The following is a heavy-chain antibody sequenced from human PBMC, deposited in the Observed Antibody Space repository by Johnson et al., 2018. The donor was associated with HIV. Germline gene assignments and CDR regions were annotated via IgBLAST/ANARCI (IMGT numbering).Heavy chain of an antibody. J-gene: IGHJ3*02. D-gene: IGHD1-14*01. CDR3: AIIWNHTFDI. CDR1: GFTFSSYG. V-gene: IGHV3-33*01. CDR2: IWYDGTNK. Sequence: QVQLVESGGGVVQPGRSLRLSCAASGFTFSSYGMHWVRQAPGKGLEWVALIWYDGTNKYYADFVKGRFSISRDNSKNTLYLQMNSLRAEDTAVYYCAIIWNHTFDIWGQGTMVTVSS.